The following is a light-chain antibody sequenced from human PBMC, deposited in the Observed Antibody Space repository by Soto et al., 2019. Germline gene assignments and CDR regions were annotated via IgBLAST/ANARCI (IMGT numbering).Light chain of an antibody. CDR1: QSISSW. CDR3: QQYNSYPLT. J-gene: IGKJ4*01. CDR2: KAS. V-gene: IGKV1-5*03. Sequence: DIQMTQYPSTLSASVGDRVTITCRASQSISSWLAWYQQKPGKAPNLLIYKASSLESGVPTRFSGSGSGTEFTITISSLQPDDFANYYCQQYNSYPLTFGGGTKVEIK.